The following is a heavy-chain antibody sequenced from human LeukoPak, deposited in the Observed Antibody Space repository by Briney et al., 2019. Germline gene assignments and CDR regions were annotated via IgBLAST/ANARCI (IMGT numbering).Heavy chain of an antibody. D-gene: IGHD2-15*01. CDR2: ISSSGSTI. V-gene: IGHV3-48*04. CDR3: ARDFPVAATANLYYYYYMDV. CDR1: GFTFSNYG. Sequence: GGSLRLSCAASGFTFSNYGMKWVRQAPGKGLEWVSYISSSGSTIYYADSVKGRFTISRDNAKNSLYLQMNSLRAEDTAVYYCARDFPVAATANLYYYYYMDVWGKGTTVTISS. J-gene: IGHJ6*03.